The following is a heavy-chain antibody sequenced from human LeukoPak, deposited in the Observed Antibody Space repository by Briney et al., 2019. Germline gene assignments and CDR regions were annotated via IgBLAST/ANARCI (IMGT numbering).Heavy chain of an antibody. CDR1: GGTFSSYA. CDR3: ATQLTPGAFDI. D-gene: IGHD3-9*01. V-gene: IGHV1-69*13. J-gene: IGHJ3*02. CDR2: IIPIFGTA. Sequence: ASVKVSCKASGGTFSSYAISWVRQAPGQGLEWMGGIIPIFGTANYAQKFQGRVAITADESTSTAYMELSSLRSEDTAVYYCATQLTPGAFDIWGQGTMVTVSS.